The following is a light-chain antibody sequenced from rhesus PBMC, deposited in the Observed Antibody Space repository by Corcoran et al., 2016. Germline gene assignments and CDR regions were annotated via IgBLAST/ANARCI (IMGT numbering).Light chain of an antibody. CDR2: EAS. J-gene: IGKJ2*01. CDR1: QDCTND. V-gene: IGKV1-25*01. CDR3: QQYYTTPYN. Sequence: DIQMTQSPSSLPASVGDRVTITCRASQDCTNDLAWYQQKPGDTPKLLIYEASTLQNNFPTRFSGSGSWTDFTLTINSLQSEDIATYHCQQYYTTPYNFGQGTKLEIK.